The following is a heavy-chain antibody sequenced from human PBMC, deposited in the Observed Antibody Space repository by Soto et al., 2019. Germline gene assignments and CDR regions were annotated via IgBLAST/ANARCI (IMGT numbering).Heavy chain of an antibody. CDR3: ARITIFGVVIRYGMDV. CDR2: IYYSGST. D-gene: IGHD3-3*01. V-gene: IGHV4-39*01. CDR1: GGSISSSSYY. J-gene: IGHJ6*02. Sequence: QLQLQESGPGLVKPSETLSLTCTVSGGSISSSSYYWGWIRQPPGKGLEWIGSIYYSGSTYYNPSCRSRVTICVDTSKNQFSLKLSSVAAADTAVYYCARITIFGVVIRYGMDVWGQGTTVTVSS.